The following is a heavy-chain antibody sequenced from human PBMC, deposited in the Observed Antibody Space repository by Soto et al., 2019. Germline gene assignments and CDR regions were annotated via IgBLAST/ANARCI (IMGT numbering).Heavy chain of an antibody. D-gene: IGHD2-15*01. CDR1: GFSFSNAW. J-gene: IGHJ6*02. CDR2: IKRKIEGEKT. CDR3: TTGSVEGV. V-gene: IGHV3-15*07. Sequence: GGSLRLSCAASGFSFSNAWMNWVRQAPGKGLEWVGRIKRKIEGEKTDYAAPVKGRFTISRDDSKNTLHMQMNSLKADDTALYYCTTGSVEGVWGQGTTVTVSS.